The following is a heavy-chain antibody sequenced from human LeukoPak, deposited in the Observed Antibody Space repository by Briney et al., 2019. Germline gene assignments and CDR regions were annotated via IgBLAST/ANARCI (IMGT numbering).Heavy chain of an antibody. CDR1: GGSFSGYY. Sequence: SETLSLTCAVYGGSFSGYYWSWIRQPPGKGLEWIGSIYQSGSTYYNPSLKSRVTISVDTSKNQFSLKLSSVTAADTAVYYCARLELWVDYWGQGTLVTVFS. J-gene: IGHJ4*02. CDR2: IYQSGST. V-gene: IGHV4-34*01. CDR3: ARLELWVDY. D-gene: IGHD5-18*01.